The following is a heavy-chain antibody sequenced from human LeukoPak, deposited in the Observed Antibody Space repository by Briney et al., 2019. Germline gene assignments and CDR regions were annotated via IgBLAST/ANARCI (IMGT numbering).Heavy chain of an antibody. Sequence: GGSLRLSCAASGFTFSNYWMNWVRRAPGKGLEWVANIKQDGREKYYVDSVKGRFAISRDNAKNSLYLQMNSLRAEDTAVYYCARGRGTYYFDYWGQGTLVTVSS. CDR2: IKQDGREK. D-gene: IGHD3-10*01. J-gene: IGHJ4*02. CDR3: ARGRGTYYFDY. CDR1: GFTFSNYW. V-gene: IGHV3-7*03.